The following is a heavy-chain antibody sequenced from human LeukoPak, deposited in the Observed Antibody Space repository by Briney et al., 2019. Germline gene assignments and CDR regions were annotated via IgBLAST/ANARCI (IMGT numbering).Heavy chain of an antibody. Sequence: SVKVSCKASGGTFSSYAISWVRQAPGQGLEWMGRIIPILGIANYAQKFQGRVTITAGKSTSTAYMELRSLRSDDTAVYYCAREGRWDWQQPDPDYWGQGTLVTVSS. CDR1: GGTFSSYA. CDR3: AREGRWDWQQPDPDY. J-gene: IGHJ4*02. CDR2: IIPILGIA. V-gene: IGHV1-69*04. D-gene: IGHD6-13*01.